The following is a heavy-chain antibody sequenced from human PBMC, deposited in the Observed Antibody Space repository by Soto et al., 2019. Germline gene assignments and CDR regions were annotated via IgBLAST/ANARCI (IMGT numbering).Heavy chain of an antibody. J-gene: IGHJ4*01. V-gene: IGHV4-39*01. CDR2: IYYDGRT. CDR1: GGSFSSSSHY. D-gene: IGHD2-8*01. Sequence: SETLSLTCTVSGGSFSSSSHYWVWIRQPPGKGLEWGGSIYYDGRTYYNASLKSRVTISVDTSKNQFSLKVNSVTVADTAVYYCARRSHTNWPAYWGHGTQVTVSS. CDR3: ARRSHTNWPAY.